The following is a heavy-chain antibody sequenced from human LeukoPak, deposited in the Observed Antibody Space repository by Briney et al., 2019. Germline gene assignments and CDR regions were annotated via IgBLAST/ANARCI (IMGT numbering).Heavy chain of an antibody. D-gene: IGHD6-19*01. CDR1: GFTFSSYA. J-gene: IGHJ5*02. Sequence: GGSLRLSCAASGFTFSSYAMSWVRQAPGKGLEWASAISGSGGSTYYADSVKGRFTISRDNSKNTLYLQMNSLRAEDTAVYYCAKGLPAQWLVLGWFDPWGQGTLVTVSS. CDR2: ISGSGGST. V-gene: IGHV3-23*01. CDR3: AKGLPAQWLVLGWFDP.